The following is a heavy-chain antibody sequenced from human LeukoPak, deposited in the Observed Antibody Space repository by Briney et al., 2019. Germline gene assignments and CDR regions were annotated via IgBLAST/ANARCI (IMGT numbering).Heavy chain of an antibody. CDR3: AKSPDSSGYGYYYGMVV. CDR2: ISSGSSYI. V-gene: IGHV3-21*04. D-gene: IGHD3-22*01. Sequence: GGSLRLSCAASGFSFSSYSMNWVRQAPGKGLEWVSSISSGSSYIYYADSVKGRLTISRDNAKNTLYLQMNSLRDEDTAVYYCAKSPDSSGYGYYYGMVVWGQGTTVTVSS. J-gene: IGHJ6*02. CDR1: GFSFSSYS.